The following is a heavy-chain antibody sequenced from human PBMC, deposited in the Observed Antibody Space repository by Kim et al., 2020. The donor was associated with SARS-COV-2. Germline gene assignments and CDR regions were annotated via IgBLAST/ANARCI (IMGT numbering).Heavy chain of an antibody. Sequence: TPDYAATVKGRITNSRAGSKNTLYLQMNSLKTEDTAVYYCTTPIAAEGDYWGQGTLVTVSS. J-gene: IGHJ4*02. CDR3: TTPIAAEGDY. D-gene: IGHD6-13*01. V-gene: IGHV3-15*01. CDR2: TP.